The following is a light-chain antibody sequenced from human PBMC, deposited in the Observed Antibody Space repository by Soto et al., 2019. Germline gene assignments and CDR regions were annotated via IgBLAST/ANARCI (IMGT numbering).Light chain of an antibody. Sequence: QSVLTQPPSASGSPGQSVTISCTGTSSDVGGYNFVSWYQHHPGKAPKLMIYEVSKRPSGVPDRFSGSKSGNTASLTVSGLQAEDESDYYGSTYAGSDHYVFGTGTKVTV. CDR3: STYAGSDHYV. CDR2: EVS. CDR1: SSDVGGYNF. J-gene: IGLJ1*01. V-gene: IGLV2-8*01.